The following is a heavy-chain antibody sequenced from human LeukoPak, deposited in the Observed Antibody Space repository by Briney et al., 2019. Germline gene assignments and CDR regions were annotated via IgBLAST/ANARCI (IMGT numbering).Heavy chain of an antibody. V-gene: IGHV5-51*01. CDR3: ARRLGGDILTGYSDH. Sequence: GESLKISCQGSGYSFTSYWIGWVRQMPGKGLEWMGIIYPGDSDTRYSPSFQGQVTISADKSISTAYLQWSSLKASDTAMYYCARRLGGDILTGYSDHWGQGTLVTVSS. CDR1: GYSFTSYW. CDR2: IYPGDSDT. J-gene: IGHJ5*02. D-gene: IGHD3-9*01.